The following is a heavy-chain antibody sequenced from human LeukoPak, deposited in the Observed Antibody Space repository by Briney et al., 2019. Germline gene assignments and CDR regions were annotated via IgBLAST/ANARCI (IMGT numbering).Heavy chain of an antibody. CDR2: IIPMFGTA. CDR1: GGTFSSYA. CDR3: ARDSSEFRSLIPH. V-gene: IGHV1-69*13. D-gene: IGHD2-21*01. J-gene: IGHJ1*01. Sequence: ASVKVSCKASGGTFSSYAISWVRQAPGRGLEWMGGIIPMFGTAKHAQKFQGRVTITADESTSTAYMELRSLRSEDTAVYYCARDSSEFRSLIPHWGQGTLVTVSS.